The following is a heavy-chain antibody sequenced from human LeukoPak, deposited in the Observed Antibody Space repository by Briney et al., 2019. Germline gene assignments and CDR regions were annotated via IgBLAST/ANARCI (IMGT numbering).Heavy chain of an antibody. CDR2: INHSGST. CDR3: ARGSGHSSGWYARNPIKLDY. Sequence: PSETLSLTCAVYGGSFSGYYWSWIRQPPGKGLEWIGEINHSGSTNYNPSLKSRVTISVDTSKNQFSLKLSSVTAADTAVYYCARGSGHSSGWYARNPIKLDYWGQGTLVTVSS. CDR1: GGSFSGYY. V-gene: IGHV4-34*01. J-gene: IGHJ4*02. D-gene: IGHD6-19*01.